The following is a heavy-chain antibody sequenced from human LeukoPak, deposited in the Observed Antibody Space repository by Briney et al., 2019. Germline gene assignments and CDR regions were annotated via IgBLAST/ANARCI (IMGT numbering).Heavy chain of an antibody. CDR2: IYPGDSDT. Sequence: GESLKISCKGTGYSFTSYWIGWMRQMTGKGLEWMEIIYPGDSDTRYSPSFQGQVTISADKSISTAYLQWSSLKASDTAMYYCARLSYGSGSYYLTRIDYWGQGTLVTVSS. D-gene: IGHD3-10*01. V-gene: IGHV5-51*01. CDR1: GYSFTSYW. J-gene: IGHJ4*02. CDR3: ARLSYGSGSYYLTRIDY.